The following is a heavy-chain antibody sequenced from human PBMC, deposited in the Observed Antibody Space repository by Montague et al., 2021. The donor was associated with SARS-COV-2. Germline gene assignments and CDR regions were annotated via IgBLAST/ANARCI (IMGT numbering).Heavy chain of an antibody. Sequence: SETLSLTCTVSGYSISSGYYWGWIRQPPGKGLEWIGSIYHSGSTXXNPSLKSRVTISVDTSKDQFSLKLTSVTAADTAVFYCARSTVTNSPFGFSNKLRSRYNGMDVWGQGTTVTVSS. CDR2: IYHSGST. CDR3: ARSTVTNSPFGFSNKLRSRYNGMDV. V-gene: IGHV4-38-2*02. CDR1: GYSISSGYY. D-gene: IGHD4-17*01. J-gene: IGHJ6*02.